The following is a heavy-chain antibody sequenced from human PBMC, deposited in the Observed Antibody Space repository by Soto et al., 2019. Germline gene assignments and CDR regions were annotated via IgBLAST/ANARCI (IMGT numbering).Heavy chain of an antibody. CDR3: ARGHYYDSSGYRGVRFDY. CDR2: IYYSGST. V-gene: IGHV4-39*01. J-gene: IGHJ4*02. D-gene: IGHD3-22*01. Sequence: PSETLSLTCTVSGGSISSSSYYWGWIRQPPGKGLEWIGSIYYSGSTYYNPSLKSRVTISVDTSKNQFSLKLSSVAAADTAVYYCARGHYYDSSGYRGVRFDYWGQGTLVTVSS. CDR1: GGSISSSSYY.